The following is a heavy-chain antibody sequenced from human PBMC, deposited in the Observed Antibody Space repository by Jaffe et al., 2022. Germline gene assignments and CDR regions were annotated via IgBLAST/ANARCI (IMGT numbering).Heavy chain of an antibody. J-gene: IGHJ6*03. Sequence: QVQLVESGGGLVKPGGSLRLSCAASGFTFSDYYMSWIRQAPGKGLEWVSYISSSGSTIYYADSVKGRFTISRDNAKNSLYLQMNSLRAEDTAVYYCARDYRVVVAATRVGWSIDEYYYYYMDVWGKGTTVTVSS. CDR2: ISSSGSTI. CDR3: ARDYRVVVAATRVGWSIDEYYYYYMDV. CDR1: GFTFSDYY. V-gene: IGHV3-11*01. D-gene: IGHD2-15*01.